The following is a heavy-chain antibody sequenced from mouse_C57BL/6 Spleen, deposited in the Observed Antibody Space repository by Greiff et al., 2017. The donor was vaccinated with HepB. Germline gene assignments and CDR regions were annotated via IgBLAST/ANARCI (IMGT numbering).Heavy chain of an antibody. CDR3: ARSGLITTVVANYFDY. Sequence: VQLQQSGPELVKPGASVKLSCKASGYTFTSYDINWVKQRPGQGLEWIGWIYPRDGSTKYNEKFKGKATLTVDTSSSTAYMELHSLTSEDSAVYFCARSGLITTVVANYFDYWGQGTTLTVSS. J-gene: IGHJ2*01. CDR1: GYTFTSYD. CDR2: IYPRDGST. V-gene: IGHV1-85*01. D-gene: IGHD1-1*01.